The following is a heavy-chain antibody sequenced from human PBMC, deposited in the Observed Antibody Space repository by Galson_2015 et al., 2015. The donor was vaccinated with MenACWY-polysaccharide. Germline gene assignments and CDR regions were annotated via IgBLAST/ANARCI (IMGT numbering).Heavy chain of an antibody. D-gene: IGHD4-23*01. CDR3: AKRMTTVGAFDI. V-gene: IGHV3-23*01. Sequence: SLRLSCAASGFTFSSCAMSWVRPAPGKGLEWVSGISGSGGTTYYADSVKGRFTISRDNSKNTLYLQMNSLRAEDTAVYYCAKRMTTVGAFDIWGHGTMVTVSS. J-gene: IGHJ3*02. CDR2: ISGSGGTT. CDR1: GFTFSSCA.